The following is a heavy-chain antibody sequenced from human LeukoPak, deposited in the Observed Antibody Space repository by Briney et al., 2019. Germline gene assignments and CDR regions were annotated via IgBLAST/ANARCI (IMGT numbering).Heavy chain of an antibody. CDR2: IIPIFGTA. Sequence: SAKVSCKASGGTFSSYAISWVRQAPGQGLEWMGGIIPIFGTANYAQKFQGRVTITADESTSTAYMELGSLRSEDTAVYYCARDVDTAMVCWGQGTLVTVSS. CDR1: GGTFSSYA. D-gene: IGHD5-18*01. J-gene: IGHJ4*02. V-gene: IGHV1-69*13. CDR3: ARDVDTAMVC.